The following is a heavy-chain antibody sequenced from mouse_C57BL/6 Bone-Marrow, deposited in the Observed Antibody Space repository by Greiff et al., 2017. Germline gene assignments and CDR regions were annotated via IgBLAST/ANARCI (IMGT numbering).Heavy chain of an antibody. CDR2: INPSNGGT. D-gene: IGHD1-1*01. V-gene: IGHV1-53*01. CDR1: GYTFTSYW. CDR3: ARGGGIYYYGSSYVKAY. J-gene: IGHJ3*01. Sequence: VQLQQSGTELVKPGASVKLSCKASGYTFTSYWLHWVKQRPGQGLEWIGNINPSNGGTNYNEKFKSKATLTVDKSSSTAYMQRSSLTSEDSAVYYCARGGGIYYYGSSYVKAYWGQGTLVTVSA.